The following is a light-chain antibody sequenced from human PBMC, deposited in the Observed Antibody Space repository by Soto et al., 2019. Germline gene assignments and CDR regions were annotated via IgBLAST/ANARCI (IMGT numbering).Light chain of an antibody. CDR2: DAS. V-gene: IGKV1-33*01. CDR1: QDISNY. CDR3: QQSDSLPIT. Sequence: DIQMTQSPSSLSASVGDRVTITCRASQDISNYLNRYQQRPGKAPKLLIYDASNLERGVPSRFSGTRSGTHFTFAITSLQPEDVATYYCQQSDSLPITFGQGTRLEI. J-gene: IGKJ5*01.